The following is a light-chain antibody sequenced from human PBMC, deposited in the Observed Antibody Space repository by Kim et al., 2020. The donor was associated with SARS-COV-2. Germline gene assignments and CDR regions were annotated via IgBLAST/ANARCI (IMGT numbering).Light chain of an antibody. CDR3: CSYAGSQTWV. J-gene: IGLJ3*02. V-gene: IGLV2-11*03. Sequence: GQSVTISCTGTRSDVGGYYYVSWYQQHPGKAPKLMIYDVTKRPSGVPDRFSGSKSGNTASLSISGLQAEDEADYLCCSYAGSQTWVFGGGTQLTVL. CDR1: RSDVGGYYY. CDR2: DVT.